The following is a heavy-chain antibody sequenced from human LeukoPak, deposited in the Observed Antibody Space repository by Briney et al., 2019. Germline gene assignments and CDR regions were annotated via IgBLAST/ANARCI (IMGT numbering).Heavy chain of an antibody. CDR3: ARRDLVAAAGSDY. CDR1: GYTFTGYY. D-gene: IGHD6-13*01. CDR2: INPNSGGT. V-gene: IGHV1-2*02. Sequence: ASVKVSCKASGYTFTGYYMHRVRQAPGQGLEWMGWINPNSGGTNYAQKFQGRVTMTRDTSISTAYMELSRLRSDDTAVYYCARRDLVAAAGSDYWGQGTLVTVSS. J-gene: IGHJ4*02.